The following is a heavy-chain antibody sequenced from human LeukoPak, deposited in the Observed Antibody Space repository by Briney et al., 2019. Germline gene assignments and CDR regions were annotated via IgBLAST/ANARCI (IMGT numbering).Heavy chain of an antibody. J-gene: IGHJ6*03. Sequence: PSETLSLTCTVYGGSISSSSYYWGWIRQPPGKGLEWIGSIYYSGSTYYNPSLKSRVTISVDTSKNQFSLKLSSVTAADTAVYYCARVDRTSSGYSHYYYYMDVWGKGTTVTVSS. CDR3: ARVDRTSSGYSHYYYYMDV. V-gene: IGHV4-39*07. CDR1: GGSISSSSYY. CDR2: IYYSGST. D-gene: IGHD3-22*01.